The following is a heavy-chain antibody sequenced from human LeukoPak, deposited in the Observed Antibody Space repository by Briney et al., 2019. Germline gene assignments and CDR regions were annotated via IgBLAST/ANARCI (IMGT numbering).Heavy chain of an antibody. D-gene: IGHD6-6*01. CDR2: ISWNSGTI. Sequence: PGRSLRISCAASGFTFDDYAMHWVRQAPGKGLEWVSSISWNSGTIVYADSVKGRFTISRDNAKNSLYLQMNSLRAEDTALYYCAKDISIAAIKPYYFDYWGQGTLVTVSS. J-gene: IGHJ4*02. CDR3: AKDISIAAIKPYYFDY. V-gene: IGHV3-9*01. CDR1: GFTFDDYA.